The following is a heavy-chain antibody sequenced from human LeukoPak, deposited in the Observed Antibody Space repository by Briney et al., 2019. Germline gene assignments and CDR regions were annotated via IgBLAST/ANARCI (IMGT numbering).Heavy chain of an antibody. J-gene: IGHJ4*02. D-gene: IGHD6-19*01. CDR1: GFTFSSYA. V-gene: IGHV3-74*01. CDR2: INSDGSST. CDR3: ASWPGGWYGEDS. Sequence: PGGSLRLSCAASGFTFSSYAMSWVRQAPGKGLVWVSRINSDGSSTSYADSVKGRFTISRDNAKNTLYLQMNSLRAEDTAVYYCASWPGGWYGEDSWGQGTLVTVSS.